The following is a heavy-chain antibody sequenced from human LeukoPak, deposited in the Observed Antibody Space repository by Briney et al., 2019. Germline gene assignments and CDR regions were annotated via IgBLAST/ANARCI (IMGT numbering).Heavy chain of an antibody. CDR2: ISYDGSNK. CDR3: ARESSYYYYDTGGYYYGDTDAFDI. V-gene: IGHV3-30-3*01. Sequence: GGSLRLSCAASGFTFSSYAMHWVRQAPGKGLEWVAVISYDGSNKYYADSVKGRFTISRDNSKNTLYLQMNSLRAEDTAVYYCARESSYYYYDTGGYYYGDTDAFDIWGQGTMVIVSS. CDR1: GFTFSSYA. D-gene: IGHD3-22*01. J-gene: IGHJ3*02.